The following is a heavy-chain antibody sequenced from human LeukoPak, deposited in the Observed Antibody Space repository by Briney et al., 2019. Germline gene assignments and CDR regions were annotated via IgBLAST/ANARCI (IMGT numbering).Heavy chain of an antibody. J-gene: IGHJ6*02. V-gene: IGHV3-30-3*01. D-gene: IGHD2-15*01. CDR2: ISYDGSNK. CDR1: GFTFSSYA. CDR3: ARAPWYCSGGSCYKYYYYGMDV. Sequence: GGSLRLSCAASGFTFSSYAMHWVRQAPGKGLEWVAVISYDGSNKYYADSVKGRFTIPRDNSKNTLYLQMNSLRAEDTAVYYCARAPWYCSGGSCYKYYYYGMDVWGQGTTVTVSS.